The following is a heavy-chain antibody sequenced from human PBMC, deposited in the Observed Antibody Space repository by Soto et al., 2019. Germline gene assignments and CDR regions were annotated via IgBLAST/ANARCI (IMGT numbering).Heavy chain of an antibody. CDR2: IYWDGDK. CDR1: GFSLSTSGVG. D-gene: IGHD2-21*02. V-gene: IGHV2-5*02. Sequence: QITLKESGPTLVKPTQTLTLTCTFSGFSLSTSGVGVGWIRQPPGKALEWLALIYWDGDKRYSPSLKSRLTITKDTSKNQVVLTMTNMDPVDTATYYCAHRRQGSGYGGNSDWYFDLWGRGTLVTVSS. J-gene: IGHJ2*01. CDR3: AHRRQGSGYGGNSDWYFDL.